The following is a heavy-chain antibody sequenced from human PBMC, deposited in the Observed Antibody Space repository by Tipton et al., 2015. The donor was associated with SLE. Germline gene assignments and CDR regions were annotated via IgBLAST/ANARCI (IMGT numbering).Heavy chain of an antibody. CDR1: GGSISENF. V-gene: IGHV4-59*08. D-gene: IGHD4-17*01. Sequence: PGLVKPSETLSVTCTVSGGSISENFWTWIRQSPGGQLEWLGYTSFSGRSRNNPSLKSRVAMSLDTSRNQISVSLDSVSAADTAVYYCARYGDDYGDNAHALETWGQGTLVIVSA. CDR2: TSFSGRS. CDR3: ARYGDDYGDNAHALET. J-gene: IGHJ3*02.